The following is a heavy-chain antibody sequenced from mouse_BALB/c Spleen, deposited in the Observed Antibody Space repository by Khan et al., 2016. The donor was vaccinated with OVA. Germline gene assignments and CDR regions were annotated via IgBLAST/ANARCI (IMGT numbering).Heavy chain of an antibody. CDR2: ISYDGSN. D-gene: IGHD2-1*01. Sequence: VQLKQSGPGLVKPSQSLSLTCSVTGYSITSGYYWNWIRQFPGNKLEWMGYISYDGSNNYNQSLKNRISITRDTSKNQFFLTLNSVTTEDTATYDCARGGYGNFFDYWGQDTTLTVSS. V-gene: IGHV3-6*02. J-gene: IGHJ2*01. CDR1: GYSITSGYY. CDR3: ARGGYGNFFDY.